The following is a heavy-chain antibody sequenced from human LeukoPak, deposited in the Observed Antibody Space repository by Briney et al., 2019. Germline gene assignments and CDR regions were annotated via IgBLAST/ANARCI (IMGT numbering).Heavy chain of an antibody. Sequence: PGGSLRLSCAASGFTFSTYWMHWVRQAPGKGLVWVSRIKSDGSTTNYGDSVKDRFTISRDNAKNTLYLQMNSLGADDTAVYYCARDPVGGRPDLWGQGTLVTVSS. CDR3: ARDPVGGRPDL. CDR2: IKSDGSTT. CDR1: GFTFSTYW. J-gene: IGHJ4*02. D-gene: IGHD1-26*01. V-gene: IGHV3-74*01.